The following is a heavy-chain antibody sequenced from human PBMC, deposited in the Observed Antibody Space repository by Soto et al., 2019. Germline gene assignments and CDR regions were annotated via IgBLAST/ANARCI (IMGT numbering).Heavy chain of an antibody. CDR3: ARGSTDGFGCTNGVCYYLPHYYYGMDV. CDR2: MNPNSGNT. D-gene: IGHD2-8*01. Sequence: GASVKVSCKASGYTFTSYDINWVRQATGQGLEWMGWMNPNSGNTGYAQKFQGRVTMTGNTSISTAYMELSSLRSEDTAAYYCARGSTDGFGCTNGVCYYLPHYYYGMDVWGQGTTVTVSS. J-gene: IGHJ6*02. CDR1: GYTFTSYD. V-gene: IGHV1-8*01.